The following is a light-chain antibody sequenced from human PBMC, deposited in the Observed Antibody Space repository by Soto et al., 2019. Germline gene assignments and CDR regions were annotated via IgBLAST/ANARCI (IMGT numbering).Light chain of an antibody. CDR1: QSISSW. CDR2: KAS. Sequence: DIQMTQSPSTLSASVGDRVTITCRASQSISSWLAWYQQKPGKAPKLRIYKASSLESGVPSRFSGSGSGTEFTLTISSLQPADFETYYCQQYNSYPYTFGQGTKLEIK. CDR3: QQYNSYPYT. V-gene: IGKV1-5*03. J-gene: IGKJ2*01.